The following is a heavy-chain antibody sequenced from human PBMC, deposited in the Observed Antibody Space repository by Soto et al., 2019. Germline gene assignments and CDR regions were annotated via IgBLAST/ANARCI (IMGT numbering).Heavy chain of an antibody. CDR3: ASFFYGPYYFDY. D-gene: IGHD3-10*01. CDR1: GGSISSYY. Sequence: SETLSLTCTVSGGSISSYYWSWIRQPPGKGLEWIGYIYYSGSTNYNPSLKSRVTISVDTSKNQFSLKLSSVTAADTAVYYCASFFYGPYYFDYWGQGTLVTVSS. J-gene: IGHJ4*02. V-gene: IGHV4-59*01. CDR2: IYYSGST.